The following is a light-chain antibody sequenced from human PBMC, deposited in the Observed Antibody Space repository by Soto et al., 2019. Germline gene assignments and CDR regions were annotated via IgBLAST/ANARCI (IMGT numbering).Light chain of an antibody. J-gene: IGKJ1*01. CDR1: QSVSSNY. CDR2: AAS. V-gene: IGKV3-20*01. Sequence: PGERATISCRASQSVSSNYLAWYQQKPGQAPRLLIYAASNRASGIPDRFCGSWSGTDFTLTVSRLEPEDFAVYYCQQYGSAPWTFGQGTKVEI. CDR3: QQYGSAPWT.